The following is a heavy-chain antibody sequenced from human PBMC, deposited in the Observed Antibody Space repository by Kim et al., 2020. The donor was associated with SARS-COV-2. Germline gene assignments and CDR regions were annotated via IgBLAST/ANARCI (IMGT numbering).Heavy chain of an antibody. D-gene: IGHD2-15*01. Sequence: ASVKVSCKVSGYTLTELSMHWVRRAPGTGLEWMGGFDPEDGETIYAQKFQGRVTMTEDTSTDTAYMELSSLRSEDTAVYYCATGRVAGPPAWFDPWGQGTLVTVSS. V-gene: IGHV1-24*01. CDR3: ATGRVAGPPAWFDP. J-gene: IGHJ5*02. CDR1: GYTLTELS. CDR2: FDPEDGET.